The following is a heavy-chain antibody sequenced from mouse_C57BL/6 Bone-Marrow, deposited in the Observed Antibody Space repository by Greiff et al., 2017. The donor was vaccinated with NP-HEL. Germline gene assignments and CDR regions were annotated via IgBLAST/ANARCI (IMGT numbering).Heavy chain of an antibody. CDR2: INPNNGGT. CDR1: GYTFTDYY. J-gene: IGHJ1*03. CDR3: ARTLLPLYWYFDV. V-gene: IGHV1-26*01. Sequence: EVQLQQSGPELVKPGASVKISCKASGYTFTDYYMNWVKQSHGKSLEWIGDINPNNGGTSYNQKFKGKATLTVDKSSSTAYMELRSLTSEDSAVYYCARTLLPLYWYFDVWGTGTTVTVSS. D-gene: IGHD2-3*01.